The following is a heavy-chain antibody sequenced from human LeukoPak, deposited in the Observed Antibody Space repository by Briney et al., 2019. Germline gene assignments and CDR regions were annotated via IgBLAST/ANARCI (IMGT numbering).Heavy chain of an antibody. CDR1: GFTFTTYW. D-gene: IGHD2-2*01. Sequence: GGSLRLSCAASGFTFTTYWMHWVRQAPGKGLVWVSHINSDGSITSYADSVKGRFTISRDNAKNSLYLQMSSLRAEDTAVYYCARGRYSSRSGGYYFDIWGQGTLVTVSS. CDR2: INSDGSIT. CDR3: ARGRYSSRSGGYYFDI. V-gene: IGHV3-74*01. J-gene: IGHJ4*02.